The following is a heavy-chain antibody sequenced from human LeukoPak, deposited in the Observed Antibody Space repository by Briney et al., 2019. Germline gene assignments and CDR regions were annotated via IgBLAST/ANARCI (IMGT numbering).Heavy chain of an antibody. CDR3: AKTENNWSYGMDV. Sequence: SQTLSLTCAISGDSVSNNSTTWNWIRQSPSRGLVWLGRTYYRSEWYNDYAVSAKSRITINPDTSKNQFSLQLNSVTPEDTAVYYCAKTENNWSYGMDVWGQGTTVTVSS. CDR1: GDSVSNNSTT. V-gene: IGHV6-1*01. CDR2: TYYRSEWYN. D-gene: IGHD1-20*01. J-gene: IGHJ6*02.